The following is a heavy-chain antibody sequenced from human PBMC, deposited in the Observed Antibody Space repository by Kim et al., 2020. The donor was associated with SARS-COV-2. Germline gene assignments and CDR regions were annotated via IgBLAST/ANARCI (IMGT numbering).Heavy chain of an antibody. CDR2: INHSGST. Sequence: SETLSLTCAVYGGSFSGYHWSWIRQPPGKGLEWIWEINHSGSTNYNPSLKSRVTISIDTSRNQFSLKLTSVTAADTAPYYCARGRAGVVPGASLGIGPHYDYYVMDVWGQGTTVTVSS. V-gene: IGHV4-34*01. D-gene: IGHD3-3*01. CDR1: GGSFSGYH. J-gene: IGHJ6*02. CDR3: ARGRAGVVPGASLGIGPHYDYYVMDV.